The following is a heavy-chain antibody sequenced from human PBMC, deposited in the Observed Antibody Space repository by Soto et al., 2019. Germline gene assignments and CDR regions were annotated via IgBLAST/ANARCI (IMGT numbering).Heavy chain of an antibody. Sequence: EVQLVESGGGLVQPGGSLRLSCAASGFTFSSYAMHWVRQATGKGLEWVSAIGTAGDTYYPGSVKGRFTISRENAKNSLYLQMNSLRAEDTAVYYCARAPPCDGDYFPPDDYYGMDVWGQGTTVTVSS. CDR3: ARAPPCDGDYFPPDDYYGMDV. CDR2: IGTAGDT. J-gene: IGHJ6*02. V-gene: IGHV3-13*01. D-gene: IGHD4-17*01. CDR1: GFTFSSYA.